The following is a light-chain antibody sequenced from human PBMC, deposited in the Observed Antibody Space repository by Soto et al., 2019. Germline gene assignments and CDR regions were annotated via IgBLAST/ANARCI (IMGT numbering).Light chain of an antibody. J-gene: IGLJ1*01. CDR3: SSYTRSSTRV. V-gene: IGLV2-14*01. CDR1: SSYVGRYNY. Sequence: QSALTQPVSVSGSPGQSITISCTGTSSYVGRYNYVSWYQEHPGKAPKVMISEVSNRPSGVPNRFSGSKSSNTDSLTISGLQTEDKADYYCSSYTRSSTRVFGTGTKVTV. CDR2: EVS.